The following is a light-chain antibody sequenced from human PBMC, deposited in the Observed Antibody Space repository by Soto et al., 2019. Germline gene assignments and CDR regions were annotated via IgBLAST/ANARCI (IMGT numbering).Light chain of an antibody. V-gene: IGLV2-14*01. CDR2: DVS. CDR3: SSYTRSSTLHV. J-gene: IGLJ1*01. CDR1: SSDVGGYNY. Sequence: QSALTQPASVSGSPGQSITISCTGTSSDVGGYNYVSWYQQHPGKAPKLMIYDVSNRPSGVSNRFSGPKSGNTASLTISGLQAEDEADYYCSSYTRSSTLHVFGTGTKVTVL.